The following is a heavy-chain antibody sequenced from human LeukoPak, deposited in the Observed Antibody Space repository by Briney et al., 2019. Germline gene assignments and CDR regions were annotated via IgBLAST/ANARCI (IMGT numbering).Heavy chain of an antibody. D-gene: IGHD1-14*01. CDR2: VYYTGTT. J-gene: IGHJ4*02. V-gene: IGHV4-59*08. Sequence: SETLSLTCSVSGGSISGYYWNWIRRPPGKGLEWIGYVYYTGTTSYNPSLKSRLSISVDTSKSQFFLKLSSVTAADTAVYYCARARVNGKFDYWGQGILVTVSS. CDR3: ARARVNGKFDY. CDR1: GGSISGYY.